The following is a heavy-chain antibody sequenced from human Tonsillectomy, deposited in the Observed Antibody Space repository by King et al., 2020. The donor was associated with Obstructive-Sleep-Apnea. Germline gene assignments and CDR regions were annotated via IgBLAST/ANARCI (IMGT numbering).Heavy chain of an antibody. CDR2: IWYDGSNK. Sequence: VQLVESGGGVVQPGRSLRLSCAASGFTFSSYGMHWVRQAPGTGLEWVAVIWYDGSNKDYADSVKGRFTISRDNSKNTLYLQMNSLRAEDTAVYYCAKEITIFGVVITHRMDVWGQGTTVTVSS. V-gene: IGHV3-33*06. CDR3: AKEITIFGVVITHRMDV. CDR1: GFTFSSYG. D-gene: IGHD3-3*01. J-gene: IGHJ6*02.